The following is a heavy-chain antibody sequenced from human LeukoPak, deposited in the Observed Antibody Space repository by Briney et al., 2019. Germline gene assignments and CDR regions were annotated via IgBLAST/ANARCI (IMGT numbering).Heavy chain of an antibody. J-gene: IGHJ4*02. D-gene: IGHD3-10*01. Sequence: GGSLRLSCGASGFTFITYGMGWVRQAPGKGLEWGSAISGSGDRTYYADSVKGRFTVSRDTSKNTLFLQLNSLRAEDTAVYYCARVLRGVVVPYFDSWGQGTLVTVSS. CDR1: GFTFITYG. CDR3: ARVLRGVVVPYFDS. V-gene: IGHV3-23*01. CDR2: ISGSGDRT.